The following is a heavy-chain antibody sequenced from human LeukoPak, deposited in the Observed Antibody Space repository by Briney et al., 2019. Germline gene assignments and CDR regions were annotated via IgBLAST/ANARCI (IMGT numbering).Heavy chain of an antibody. CDR2: ISYDGSNK. CDR3: ARDQSTYYYYYGMDV. J-gene: IGHJ6*02. V-gene: IGHV3-30-3*01. CDR1: GFTFSSYA. D-gene: IGHD2-2*01. Sequence: PGRSLRLSCAASGFTFSSYAMHWVRQAPGKGLEWVAVISYDGSNKYYADSVKGRFTISRGNSKNTLYLQMNSLRAEDTAVYYCARDQSTYYYYYGMDVWGQGTTVTVSS.